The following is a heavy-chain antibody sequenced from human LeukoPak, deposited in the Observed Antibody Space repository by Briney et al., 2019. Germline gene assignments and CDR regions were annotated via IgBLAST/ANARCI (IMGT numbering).Heavy chain of an antibody. CDR2: INPNSGGT. CDR3: ARGVLSSSSSVSYYYYYMDV. D-gene: IGHD6-6*01. CDR1: GYTFTGYY. V-gene: IGHV1-2*02. Sequence: ASVKVSCKASGYTFTGYYMHWVRQAPGQGLEWMGWINPNSGGTNYAQKFQGRVTMTRDTSISTAYMELSRLRSDDTAVYYCARGVLSSSSSVSYYYYYMDVWGKGTTVTVFS. J-gene: IGHJ6*03.